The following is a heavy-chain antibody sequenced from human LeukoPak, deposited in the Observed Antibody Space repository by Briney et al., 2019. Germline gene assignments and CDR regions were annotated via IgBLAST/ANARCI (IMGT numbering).Heavy chain of an antibody. CDR3: AGVRPISITMIVVVTHDAFDI. Sequence: SETLSLTXTVSGGSISSYYWSWIRQPAGKGLEWIGRIYTSGSTNYNPSLKSRVTMSVDTSKNQYSLKLSSVTAADTAVYYCAGVRPISITMIVVVTHDAFDIWGQGTMVTVSS. CDR2: IYTSGST. V-gene: IGHV4-4*07. J-gene: IGHJ3*02. D-gene: IGHD3-22*01. CDR1: GGSISSYY.